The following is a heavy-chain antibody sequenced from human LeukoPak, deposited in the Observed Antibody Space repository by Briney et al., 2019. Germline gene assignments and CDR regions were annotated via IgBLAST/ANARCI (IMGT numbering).Heavy chain of an antibody. CDR2: IDGTGDTT. V-gene: IGHV3-23*01. CDR3: AKVAIVGATPIPYYFDY. CDR1: GLTFSTFA. Sequence: HPGGSLRLSCAASGLTFSTFAVTWVRQAPGKGLEWVSSIDGTGDTTYYADSVKGRFTISRDNSRNTLYLQMNSLRAEDTAVYYCAKVAIVGATPIPYYFDYWGQGTLVTVSS. J-gene: IGHJ4*02. D-gene: IGHD1-26*01.